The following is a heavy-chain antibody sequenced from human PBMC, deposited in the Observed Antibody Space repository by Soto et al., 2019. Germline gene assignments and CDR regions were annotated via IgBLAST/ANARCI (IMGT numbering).Heavy chain of an antibody. CDR1: GYTFTSDD. CDR2: MNPNSGNT. J-gene: IGHJ4*02. V-gene: IGHV1-8*01. D-gene: IGHD2-15*01. CDR3: ARGTSNGGSRYYCDY. Sequence: QVQLVQSGAEVKKPGASVKVSCKASGYTFTSDDINWVRQATGQGLEWMGGMNPNSGNTGYAQKFQGRVTMTRNNSITTAYMELSSLRSEDTAVYYCARGTSNGGSRYYCDYWGQGTLVTVSS.